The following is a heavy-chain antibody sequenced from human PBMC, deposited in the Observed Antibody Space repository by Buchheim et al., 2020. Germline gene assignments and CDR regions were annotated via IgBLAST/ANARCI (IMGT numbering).Heavy chain of an antibody. CDR3: ARDRGYYDRAGGMDV. V-gene: IGHV3-30*04. CDR1: GFTFSSYA. CDR2: ISYDGSNK. Sequence: QVQLVESGGGVVQPGRSLRLSCAASGFTFSSYAMHWVRQAPGKGLEWVAVISYDGSNKYYADSVKGRFTISRDNSKNTLYLQMNSLRAEDTAVYYCARDRGYYDRAGGMDVWGQGTT. D-gene: IGHD3-10*02. J-gene: IGHJ6*02.